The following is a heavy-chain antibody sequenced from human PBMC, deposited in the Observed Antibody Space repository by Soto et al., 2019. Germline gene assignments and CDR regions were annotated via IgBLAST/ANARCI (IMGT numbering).Heavy chain of an antibody. CDR1: RGTFSSYA. CDR3: ARRVVVTSVRDIAYYYYGLDV. V-gene: IGHV1-69*13. J-gene: IGHJ6*02. D-gene: IGHD2-21*02. CDR2: IIPMFDST. Sequence: PGASVKVSCKAFRGTFSSYAICWVRQAPGQGLEWMGGIIPMFDSTNYAQKFQGRVTITADESTSTAFTELSSLRSEDTAVYYCARRVVVTSVRDIAYYYYGLDVWGQGTTVTVSS.